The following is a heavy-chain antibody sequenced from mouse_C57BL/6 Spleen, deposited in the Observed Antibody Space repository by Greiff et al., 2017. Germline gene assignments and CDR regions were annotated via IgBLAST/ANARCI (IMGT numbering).Heavy chain of an antibody. CDR2: IDPEDGDT. D-gene: IGHD1-1*01. J-gene: IGHJ3*01. CDR3: TTDYYYGSSYWFAY. V-gene: IGHV14-1*01. CDR1: GFNIKDYY. Sequence: EVHLQQSGAELVRPGASVKLSCTASGFNIKDYYMHWVKQRPEQGLEWIGRIDPEDGDTEYAPKFQGKATMTADTSSNTAYLQLSSLTSEDTAVYYCTTDYYYGSSYWFAYWGQGTLVTVSA.